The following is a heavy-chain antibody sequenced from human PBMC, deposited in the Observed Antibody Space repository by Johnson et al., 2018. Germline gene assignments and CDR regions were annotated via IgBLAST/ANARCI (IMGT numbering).Heavy chain of an antibody. D-gene: IGHD6-13*01. CDR2: ISWNSGSI. J-gene: IGHJ3*02. V-gene: IGHV3-9*01. CDR1: GFTFDDYA. Sequence: VQLVQSGGGLVQPGRSLRLSCAASGFTFDDYAMHWVRQAPGKGLEWVSGISWNSGSIGYADSVKGRFTISRDNAKNSLYLQMNSLRAEDTALYYCAKRDGISAAGIGNDAFDIWGQGTMVTVSS. CDR3: AKRDGISAAGIGNDAFDI.